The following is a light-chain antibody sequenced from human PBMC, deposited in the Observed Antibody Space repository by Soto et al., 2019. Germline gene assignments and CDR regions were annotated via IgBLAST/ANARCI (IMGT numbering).Light chain of an antibody. CDR2: FAS. Sequence: DIQMTQSPSSVSASVGDRVTLTCRASQGIGDRLAWYQQKPGKVPQLLIYFASTLGSGVPSRFSGSGSGTDFILTINTLQADDFATYYCLHTYSFPRTFGQGTKLDIK. CDR1: QGIGDR. V-gene: IGKV1-12*01. CDR3: LHTYSFPRT. J-gene: IGKJ1*01.